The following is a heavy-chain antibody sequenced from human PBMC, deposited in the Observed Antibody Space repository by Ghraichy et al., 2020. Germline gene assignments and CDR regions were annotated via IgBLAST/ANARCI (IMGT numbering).Heavy chain of an antibody. J-gene: IGHJ6*02. D-gene: IGHD4-17*01. V-gene: IGHV3-7*01. CDR2: IKQDGSEK. CDR1: GFTFSSYW. CDR3: ARDVTVTNYGMDV. Sequence: GGSLRLSCAASGFTFSSYWMSWVRQAPGKGLEWVANIKQDGSEKYFVDSVKGRFTISRDNAKNSLYLQMNSLRAEDTAVYYCARDVTVTNYGMDVWGQGTTVTVSS.